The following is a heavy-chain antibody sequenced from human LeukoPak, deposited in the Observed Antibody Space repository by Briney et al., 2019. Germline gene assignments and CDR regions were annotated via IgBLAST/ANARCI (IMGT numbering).Heavy chain of an antibody. Sequence: GGSLRLSCAASGFTFSSYGMHWVRQAPGKGLEWVAVIWYDGSNKYYADSVKGRFTISRDNSKNTLYLQMNSLRAEDTAVYYCAREAPPPYSSGWYYFDYRGQGTLVTVSS. D-gene: IGHD6-19*01. V-gene: IGHV3-33*01. CDR2: IWYDGSNK. J-gene: IGHJ4*02. CDR3: AREAPPPYSSGWYYFDY. CDR1: GFTFSSYG.